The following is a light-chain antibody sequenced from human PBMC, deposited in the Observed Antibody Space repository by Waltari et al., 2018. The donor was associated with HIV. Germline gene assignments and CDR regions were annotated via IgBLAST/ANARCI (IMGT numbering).Light chain of an antibody. V-gene: IGLV10-54*04. CDR1: SNNVGNQG. CDR3: ATWDISLSAVV. J-gene: IGLJ2*01. CDR2: RDN. Sequence: QAGLTQPPSVSKGMRQTATLTCTGNSNNVGNQGAAWLQQHQGHPPKLLAYRDNKRPSWIAERFAASRSGTTASLTITGVQPEDEADYFCATWDISLSAVVFGGGTTLTVL.